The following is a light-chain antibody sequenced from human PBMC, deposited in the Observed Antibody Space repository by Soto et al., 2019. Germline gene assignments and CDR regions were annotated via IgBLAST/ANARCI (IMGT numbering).Light chain of an antibody. CDR1: QTISSN. V-gene: IGKV3-15*01. J-gene: IGKJ4*01. Sequence: EIVLTQSPGTLSVSPGERATLSCRANQTISSNLAWYQQKPGQAPRLLIYGASTRATGIPARFSGSGSGTEFTLTISSLQSEDFTVYYCQHYNNWVGTFGGGTKVDIK. CDR2: GAS. CDR3: QHYNNWVGT.